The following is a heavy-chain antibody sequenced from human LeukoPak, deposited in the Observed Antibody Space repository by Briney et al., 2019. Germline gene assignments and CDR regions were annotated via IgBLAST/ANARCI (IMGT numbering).Heavy chain of an antibody. D-gene: IGHD3-10*02. CDR1: GGSIGSGGYY. J-gene: IGHJ6*03. CDR2: IYYSGST. Sequence: SETLSLTCTVSGGSIGSGGYYWSWIRQPPGKGLEWIGYIYYSGSTNYNPSLKSRVTISVDTSKNQFSLKLSSVTAADTAVYYCARDVPYYYMDVWGKGTTVTVSS. V-gene: IGHV4-61*08. CDR3: ARDVPYYYMDV.